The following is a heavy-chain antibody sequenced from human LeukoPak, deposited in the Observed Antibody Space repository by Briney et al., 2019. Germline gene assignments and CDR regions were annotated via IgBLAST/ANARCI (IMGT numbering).Heavy chain of an antibody. D-gene: IGHD3-22*01. V-gene: IGHV4-4*07. CDR1: GASISSYY. CDR3: ARETNQYYYDSSGYANFDY. J-gene: IGHJ4*02. CDR2: IYTTRNT. Sequence: PSETLSLTCTVSGASISSYYWSWIRQPAGKGLEWIGRIYTTRNTNYNPSLKSRVTMSVDTSKNQFSLKLNSVTAADTAVYYCARETNQYYYDSSGYANFDYWGQGTLVTVSS.